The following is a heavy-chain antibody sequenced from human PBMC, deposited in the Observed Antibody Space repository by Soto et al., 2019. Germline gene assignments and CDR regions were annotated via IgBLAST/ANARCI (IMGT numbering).Heavy chain of an antibody. Sequence: QVQLQESGPGLVKPSATLSLTCIVSGGSITSHYWSWMRQAPGKGLGWIGYIFFTGRTNYNPSLKRRVTILVDTSNNQFSLKLKSVTAADTAVYYSARGGARCDSWGQGILVTVSS. CDR2: IFFTGRT. J-gene: IGHJ4*02. V-gene: IGHV4-59*11. D-gene: IGHD3-10*01. CDR1: GGSITSHY. CDR3: ARGGARCDS.